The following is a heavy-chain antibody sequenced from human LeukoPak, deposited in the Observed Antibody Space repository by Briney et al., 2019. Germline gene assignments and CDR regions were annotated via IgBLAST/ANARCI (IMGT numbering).Heavy chain of an antibody. CDR1: GYSFTSYW. Sequence: GKSLKISCKGSGYSFTSYWIGWVRQMPGKGLEWMGIIYPGDSDTRYSPSFQGQVTISADKSISTAYLQWSSLKASDTAMYYCARRRPTMIEVVTPHGAFDIWGQGTMVTVSS. CDR2: IYPGDSDT. D-gene: IGHD3-22*01. J-gene: IGHJ3*02. CDR3: ARRRPTMIEVVTPHGAFDI. V-gene: IGHV5-51*01.